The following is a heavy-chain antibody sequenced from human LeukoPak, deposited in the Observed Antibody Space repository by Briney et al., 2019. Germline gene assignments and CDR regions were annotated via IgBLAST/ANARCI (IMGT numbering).Heavy chain of an antibody. CDR1: GYPFSSQY. J-gene: IGHJ4*02. D-gene: IGHD6-19*01. CDR2: ISPSGVTT. Sequence: WASVKVSCKASGYPFSSQYIHWVRQAPGQGLLWMGFISPSGVTTTYSQKFQGRVTMASDTSTSTVFMELSSLRSEDTAVYYCARSRLQVAVAGTGGDYWGQGTLVRVSS. CDR3: ARSRLQVAVAGTGGDY. V-gene: IGHV1-46*01.